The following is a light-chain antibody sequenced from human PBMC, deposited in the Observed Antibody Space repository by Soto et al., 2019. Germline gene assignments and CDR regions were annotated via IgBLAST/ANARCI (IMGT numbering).Light chain of an antibody. V-gene: IGKV1D-12*01. Sequence: DIQMTQSPSSVSASVGDRVTVTCRASHGIISWLAWYQQISGQAPKGLFYDASSLQSGVPSRFSGSGSETDFTLTITSLQAEDSATYYCQQAISLPRTFGGGTKVEIK. J-gene: IGKJ4*01. CDR3: QQAISLPRT. CDR1: HGIISW. CDR2: DAS.